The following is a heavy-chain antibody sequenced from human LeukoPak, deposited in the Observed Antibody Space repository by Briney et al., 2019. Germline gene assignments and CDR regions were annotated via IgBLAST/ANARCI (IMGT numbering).Heavy chain of an antibody. J-gene: IGHJ3*02. CDR2: INPSGGST. Sequence: GASVKVSCKASGYTFTSYYMHWVRQAPGQGLEWMGMINPSGGSTSYAQKFQGRVTMTRDTSTSTVYMELSSLRSEDTAVYYCARADYGDTIPQNAFDIWGQGTMVTVSS. V-gene: IGHV1-46*01. CDR3: ARADYGDTIPQNAFDI. D-gene: IGHD4-17*01. CDR1: GYTFTSYY.